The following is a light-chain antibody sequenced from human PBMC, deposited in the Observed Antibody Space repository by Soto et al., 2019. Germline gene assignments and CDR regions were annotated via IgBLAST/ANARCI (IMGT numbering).Light chain of an antibody. CDR3: CSYAGTYTWV. CDR1: SSDVGAYIQ. V-gene: IGLV2-11*01. J-gene: IGLJ3*02. Sequence: QSALTQPRSVSGPPGQSVTISCSGTSSDVGAYIQVSWYQQHPGRAPKLIISDVNKRPSGVPNRFSGSKSGNTASLTISGLQAEDEADYYCCSYAGTYTWVFGGGTKLTVL. CDR2: DVN.